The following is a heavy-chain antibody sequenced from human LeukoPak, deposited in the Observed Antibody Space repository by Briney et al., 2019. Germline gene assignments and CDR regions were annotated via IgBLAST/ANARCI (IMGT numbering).Heavy chain of an antibody. CDR3: ARETILTGYSN. D-gene: IGHD3-9*01. CDR1: GFTFSSYS. V-gene: IGHV3-21*04. J-gene: IGHJ4*02. CDR2: ISSSSSYI. Sequence: PGGSLSLSCAASGFTFSSYSMNWVHQAPGKGLEWVSSISSSSSYIYYADSVKGRFTISRDNAKNSLYLQMNSLRAEDTAVYYCARETILTGYSNWGQGTLVTVSS.